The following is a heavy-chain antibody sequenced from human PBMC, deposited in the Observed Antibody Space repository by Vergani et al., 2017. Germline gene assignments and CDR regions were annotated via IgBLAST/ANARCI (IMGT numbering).Heavy chain of an antibody. D-gene: IGHD1-26*01. V-gene: IGHV3-21*04. CDR3: VKDHMGASFVGTNHNDY. J-gene: IGHJ4*02. CDR2: ISGNNDDV. Sequence: EVQMVESGGGLVKPGGSLRLSCVASGFTFSHYSMNWVRQAPGKGLEWVSSISGNNDDVYYADSVKGRFTISRDNAKNSLYLQMNSLRAEDTAVYYCVKDHMGASFVGTNHNDYWGQGTLVTVSS. CDR1: GFTFSHYS.